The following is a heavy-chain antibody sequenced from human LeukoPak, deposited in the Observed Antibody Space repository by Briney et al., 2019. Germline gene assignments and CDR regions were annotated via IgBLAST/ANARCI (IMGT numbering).Heavy chain of an antibody. Sequence: SETLSLTCAVYGGSFSGYYWSWIRQPPGKGLEWIGEINHSGSTNYNPSLQSRVTISVDTSKNQFSLKLSSVTAADTAVYYCARGLRIAAAGNNWFDPWGQGTLVTVSS. CDR2: INHSGST. CDR3: ARGLRIAAAGNNWFDP. D-gene: IGHD6-13*01. V-gene: IGHV4-34*01. CDR1: GGSFSGYY. J-gene: IGHJ5*02.